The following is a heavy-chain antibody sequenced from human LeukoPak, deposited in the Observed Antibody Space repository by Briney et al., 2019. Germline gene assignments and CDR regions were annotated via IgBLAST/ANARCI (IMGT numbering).Heavy chain of an antibody. D-gene: IGHD6-19*01. CDR2: IKQDGSEK. CDR3: AKTGGSGWYVDSARDAFDI. J-gene: IGHJ3*02. Sequence: PGGSLRLSCAASGFTFSSYWMSWVRQAPGKGLEWVANIKQDGSEKYYVDSVKGRFTISRDNAKNSLYLQMNSLRAEDTAVYYCAKTGGSGWYVDSARDAFDIWGQGTMVTVSS. V-gene: IGHV3-7*01. CDR1: GFTFSSYW.